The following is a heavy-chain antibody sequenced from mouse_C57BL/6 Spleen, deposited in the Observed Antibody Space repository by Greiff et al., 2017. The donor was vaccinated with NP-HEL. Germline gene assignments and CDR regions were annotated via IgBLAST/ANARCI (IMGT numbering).Heavy chain of an antibody. CDR3: ARGLLGGYFDV. V-gene: IGHV3-1*01. D-gene: IGHD2-3*01. CDR2: ISYSGST. CDR1: GYSITSGYD. J-gene: IGHJ1*03. Sequence: EVKVVESGPGMVKPSQSLSLTCTVTGYSITSGYDWHWIRHFPGNKLEWMGYISYSGSTNYNPSLKSRISITHDTSKNHFFLKLNSVTTEDTATYYCARGLLGGYFDVWGTGTTVTVSS.